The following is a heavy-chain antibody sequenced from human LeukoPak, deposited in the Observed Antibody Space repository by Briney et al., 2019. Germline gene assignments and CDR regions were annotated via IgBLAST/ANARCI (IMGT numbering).Heavy chain of an antibody. CDR1: GSTFSTNA. J-gene: IGHJ6*03. CDR2: ILPDGTNE. V-gene: IGHV3-30*04. Sequence: GGSPRLSCDASGSTFSTNAMRCARPAPGRWLEWLKVILPDGTNEAYPDSVKGRFTMSRDKSKNPLYLQMSSPPTEDTAIYYCATGALPLGFLELIRPGNYFSNYMGVWGKGTLVVVSS. CDR3: ATGALPLGFLELIRPGNYFSNYMGV. D-gene: IGHD3-3*02.